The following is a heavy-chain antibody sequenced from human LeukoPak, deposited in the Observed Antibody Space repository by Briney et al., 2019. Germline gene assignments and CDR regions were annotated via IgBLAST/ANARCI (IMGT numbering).Heavy chain of an antibody. D-gene: IGHD5-24*01. CDR3: ARGQRRDGYNYGY. CDR1: GGSFSGYY. Sequence: SETLSLTCAVYGGSFSGYYWSWIRQPPGKGLEWIGEINHSGSTNYNPSLKSRVTISVDTSKNQFSLKLSSVTAADTAVYYCARGQRRDGYNYGYWGQGTPVTVSS. V-gene: IGHV4-34*01. CDR2: INHSGST. J-gene: IGHJ4*02.